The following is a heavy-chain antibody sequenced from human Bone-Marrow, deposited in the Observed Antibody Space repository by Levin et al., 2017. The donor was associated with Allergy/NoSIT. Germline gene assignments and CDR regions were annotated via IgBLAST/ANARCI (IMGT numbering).Heavy chain of an antibody. CDR2: ISASGAKT. D-gene: IGHD3-10*01. CDR1: GFYFSEYA. V-gene: IGHV3-23*01. CDR3: AKDIHSYSVAAYYES. Sequence: PGESLKISCAVSGFYFSEYAMTWVRQAPGKGLEWVSSISASGAKTYYADSVKGRFTISRDNSENTLYLQMNSLRTEETAIYYCAKDIHSYSVAAYYESWGQGTLVTVTS. J-gene: IGHJ4*02.